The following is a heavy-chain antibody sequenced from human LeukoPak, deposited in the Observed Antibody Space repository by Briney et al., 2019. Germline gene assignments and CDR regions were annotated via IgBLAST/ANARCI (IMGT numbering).Heavy chain of an antibody. CDR3: ARGTPDFWSGYYKGEFDY. CDR2: ICYSGST. Sequence: SETLSLTCTVSGGSISSGGYYWSWIRQHPGKGLEWIGYICYSGSTYYNPSLKSRVTISVDTSKNQFSLKLSSVTAADTAVYYCARGTPDFWSGYYKGEFDYWGQGTLVTVSP. D-gene: IGHD3-3*01. V-gene: IGHV4-31*03. J-gene: IGHJ4*02. CDR1: GGSISSGGYY.